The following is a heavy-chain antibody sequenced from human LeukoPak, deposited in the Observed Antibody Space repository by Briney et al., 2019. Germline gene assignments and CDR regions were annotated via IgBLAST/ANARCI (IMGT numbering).Heavy chain of an antibody. D-gene: IGHD4-23*01. J-gene: IGHJ4*02. CDR3: ARSQGGPYGGKALDY. V-gene: IGHV4-34*01. Sequence: SETLSLTCAVYGGSFSGYYWSWIRQPPGKGLEWIGEINHSGSTNYNPSLKSRVTISVDTSKNQFSLKLSSVTAEDTAVYYCARSQGGPYGGKALDYWGQGTLVTVSS. CDR2: INHSGST. CDR1: GGSFSGYY.